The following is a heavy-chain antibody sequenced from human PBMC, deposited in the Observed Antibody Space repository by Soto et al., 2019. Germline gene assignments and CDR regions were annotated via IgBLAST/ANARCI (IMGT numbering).Heavy chain of an antibody. V-gene: IGHV4-39*01. CDR2: IYYSGST. CDR3: ARHGGITGTFFGNYYYYGMDV. D-gene: IGHD1-7*01. Sequence: PSETLSLTCTVSGGSISSSSYYWGWIRQPPGKGLEWIGSIYYSGSTYYNPSLKSRVTISVDTSKNQFSLKLSSVTAADTAVYYCARHGGITGTFFGNYYYYGMDVWGQGTTVTV. CDR1: GGSISSSSYY. J-gene: IGHJ6*02.